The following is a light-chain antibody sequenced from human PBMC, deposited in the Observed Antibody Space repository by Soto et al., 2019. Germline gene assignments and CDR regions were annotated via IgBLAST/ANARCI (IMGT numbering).Light chain of an antibody. CDR1: QSVDSW. V-gene: IGKV1-5*01. CDR3: QQSNSSPPT. J-gene: IGKJ4*01. CDR2: DAS. Sequence: DIQMTQSPSTLSASVGDRVTITCRASQSVDSWLAWYQQKPGKAPKLLIYDASSLESGVPSRFSGSRSGTQFTLTISSLQSDDFATYFCQQSNSSPPTFGGGTKVDIK.